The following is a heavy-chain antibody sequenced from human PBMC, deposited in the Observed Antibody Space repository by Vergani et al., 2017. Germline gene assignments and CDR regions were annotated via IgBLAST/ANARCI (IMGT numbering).Heavy chain of an antibody. D-gene: IGHD2-8*01. V-gene: IGHV1-69*13. CDR2: IIPISGTT. CDR3: ARAWYYYSTNGYYYFDS. Sequence: QVQLVQSGTEVKKPGSSVKVSCKAPGNSFNTSSFSWVRQVPGQGLEWMGRIIPISGTTNYTQNFQGRVSITADESTSTAYMELSGLRSEDTAVYYCARAWYYYSTNGYYYFDSWGQGTLVTVSS. CDR1: GNSFNTSS. J-gene: IGHJ4*02.